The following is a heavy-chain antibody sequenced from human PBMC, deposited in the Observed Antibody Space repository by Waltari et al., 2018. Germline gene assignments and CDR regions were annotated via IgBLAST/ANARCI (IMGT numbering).Heavy chain of an antibody. CDR1: GSPTSSNA. CDR3: ARGGRDDSSGYYWGPFDY. CDR2: ISYHGTYE. Sequence: QVQLVESGGGVAQPRGSLRLSCAASGSPTSSNAIHCVSPAPGKGLEWVAVISYHGTYEYYADSVKGRFTISRDNSKNTLYLQMNSLRAEDTAVYYCARGGRDDSSGYYWGPFDYWGQGTLVTVSS. J-gene: IGHJ4*02. V-gene: IGHV3-30-3*01. D-gene: IGHD3-22*01.